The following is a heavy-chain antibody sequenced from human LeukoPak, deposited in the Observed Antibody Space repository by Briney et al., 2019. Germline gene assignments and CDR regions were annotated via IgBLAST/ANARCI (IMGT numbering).Heavy chain of an antibody. CDR1: GFTFTNYA. CDR2: RSVDGNDK. V-gene: IGHV3-30*01. J-gene: IGHJ4*02. D-gene: IGHD3-10*01. CDR3: ARGPSGSFDY. Sequence: GGSLRLSCAASGFTFTNYAIHWVRQAPGKGPEWVAYRSVDGNDKRYADSVKGRFTVSRDNSKNTLYLQMNSLRPEDSAAYYCARGPSGSFDYWGQGTLVTISS.